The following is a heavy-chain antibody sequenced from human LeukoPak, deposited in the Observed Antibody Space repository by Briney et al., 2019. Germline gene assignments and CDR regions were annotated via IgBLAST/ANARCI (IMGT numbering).Heavy chain of an antibody. J-gene: IGHJ3*02. CDR2: VSSSSIYI. D-gene: IGHD4-17*01. CDR3: ARDLYDYGDSLNAFDI. V-gene: IGHV3-21*01. CDR1: GFTFSIYS. Sequence: GGSLRLSCAASGFTFSIYSVHCVRQARGRGLEWVSPVSSSSIYISYSFTVKGRFTISRDNAKSSRYMQMNSLRAEDTAVYYCARDLYDYGDSLNAFDIWGQGKIVTVSS.